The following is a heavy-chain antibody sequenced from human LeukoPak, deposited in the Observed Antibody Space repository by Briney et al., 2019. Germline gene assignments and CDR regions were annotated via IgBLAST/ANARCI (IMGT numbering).Heavy chain of an antibody. CDR2: MNPNSGGT. J-gene: IGHJ6*02. D-gene: IGHD1-26*01. V-gene: IGHV1-2*02. CDR1: GYTFTGYY. Sequence: GASVTLSCKASGYTFTGYYIHWVRQAPRQGLEWMGWMNPNSGGTNYAQKFQGRLPMTRDTSISTAYMELSRLRSDDTAVYYCASWPHGWDDRYYYGMDVWGQGTTVTVSS. CDR3: ASWPHGWDDRYYYGMDV.